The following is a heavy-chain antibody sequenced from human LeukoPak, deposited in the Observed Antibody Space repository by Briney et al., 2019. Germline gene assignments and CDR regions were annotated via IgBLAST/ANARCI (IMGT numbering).Heavy chain of an antibody. V-gene: IGHV3-53*01. CDR1: GFTVRSNY. CDR2: IYSGGSP. D-gene: IGHD3-22*01. Sequence: GGSLRLSCTASGFTVRSNYMSWVRQAPGKGLEWVSVIYSGGSPDYADAAKHRVTNSSDNSKNTLYLQMNSLRVEATAVYYCARDGADNSGYYFGSLWGQGTMVTVSS. CDR3: ARDGADNSGYYFGSL. J-gene: IGHJ3*01.